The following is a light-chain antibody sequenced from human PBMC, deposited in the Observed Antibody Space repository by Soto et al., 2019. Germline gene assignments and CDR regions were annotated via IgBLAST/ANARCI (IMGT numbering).Light chain of an antibody. V-gene: IGKV3-20*01. J-gene: IGKJ2*01. Sequence: EFVLTQSPATLSLSPGERATLSCRASQSLSSTYLAWYQQRVGQSPRLLIYGAFSRATGIPDRFSGSGSGTDFTLTISRLEPEDFAVYYCQQSGTSPPYTFGPGTKLDI. CDR3: QQSGTSPPYT. CDR2: GAF. CDR1: QSLSSTY.